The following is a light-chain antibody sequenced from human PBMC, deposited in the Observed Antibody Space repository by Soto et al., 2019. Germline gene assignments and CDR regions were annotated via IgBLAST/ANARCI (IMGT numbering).Light chain of an antibody. Sequence: AIQMTQSPSSLSASVGDRVIITCRASQGIRSELAWYQQKPGKAPDLLIYAASTLQPGVPYRFSGSGSGTDFTLTISNLQTEDFATYYCLHDYNYPRTFGQGTKVEIK. CDR1: QGIRSE. V-gene: IGKV1-6*01. CDR2: AAS. CDR3: LHDYNYPRT. J-gene: IGKJ1*01.